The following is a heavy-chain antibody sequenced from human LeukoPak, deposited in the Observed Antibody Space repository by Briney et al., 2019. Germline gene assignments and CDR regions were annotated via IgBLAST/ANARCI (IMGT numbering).Heavy chain of an antibody. CDR2: IYYSGST. Sequence: PSETLSLTCTVSGGSISSSSYYWGWIRQPPGKGLEWIGSIYYSGSTYYNPSLKSRVTISVDTSKNQFSLKLSSVTAADTAVYYCAGQITMVVVPDAFDIWGQGTVVTVSS. D-gene: IGHD3-22*01. CDR3: AGQITMVVVPDAFDI. J-gene: IGHJ3*02. V-gene: IGHV4-39*01. CDR1: GGSISSSSYY.